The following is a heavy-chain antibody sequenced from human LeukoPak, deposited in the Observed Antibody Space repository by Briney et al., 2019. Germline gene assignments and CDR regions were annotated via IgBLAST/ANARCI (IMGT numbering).Heavy chain of an antibody. CDR2: IYYSGRT. CDR3: ARGDGYNSDYFDY. CDR1: GVSISSYY. Sequence: SETLSLTCTVSGVSISSYYRSWIRQPPGKGLEWIGYIYYSGRTNYSPSLKSRVTISVDTSKNHFSLKLSSVTAADTAVYYCARGDGYNSDYFDYWGQGTLVTVSS. D-gene: IGHD5-24*01. V-gene: IGHV4-59*08. J-gene: IGHJ4*02.